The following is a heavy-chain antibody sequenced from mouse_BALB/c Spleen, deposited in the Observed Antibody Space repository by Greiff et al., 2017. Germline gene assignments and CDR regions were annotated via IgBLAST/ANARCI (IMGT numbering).Heavy chain of an antibody. D-gene: IGHD3-2*01. V-gene: IGHV2-6-7*01. Sequence: QVQLKESGPGLVAPSQSLSITCTVSGFSLTGYGVNWVRQPPGKGLEWLGMIWGDGSTDYNSALKSRLSISKDNSKSQVFLKMNSLQTDDTARYYCARRGQLGLLYAMDYWGQGTSVTVAS. CDR3: ARRGQLGLLYAMDY. CDR2: IWGDGST. CDR1: GFSLTGYG. J-gene: IGHJ4*01.